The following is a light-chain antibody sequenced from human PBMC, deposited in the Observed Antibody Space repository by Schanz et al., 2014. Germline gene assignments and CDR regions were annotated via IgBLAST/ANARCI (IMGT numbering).Light chain of an antibody. CDR1: QSISSY. Sequence: DIQMTQSPSTLSASVGDRVTLTCRASQSISSYLAWFQQKPGKAPKSLIYAASSLQSGVPSRFSGSGSGTDFTLTISSLHPDDFATYFCQQANSFPFTFGPGTKVILK. CDR2: AAS. CDR3: QQANSFPFT. J-gene: IGKJ3*01. V-gene: IGKV1-12*01.